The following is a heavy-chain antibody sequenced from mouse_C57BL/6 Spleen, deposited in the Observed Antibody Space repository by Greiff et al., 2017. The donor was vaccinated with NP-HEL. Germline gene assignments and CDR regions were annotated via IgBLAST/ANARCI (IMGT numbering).Heavy chain of an antibody. V-gene: IGHV5-6*01. CDR2: ISSGGSYT. J-gene: IGHJ2*01. CDR1: GFTFSSYG. D-gene: IGHD3-3*01. Sequence: EVQLVESGGDLVKPGGSLKLSCAASGFTFSSYGMSWVRQTPDKRLEWVATISSGGSYTYYPDSVKGRFTISRDNAKNTLYLQMSSLKSEDTAMYYCARHLGRGYYFDYWGQGTTLTVSS. CDR3: ARHLGRGYYFDY.